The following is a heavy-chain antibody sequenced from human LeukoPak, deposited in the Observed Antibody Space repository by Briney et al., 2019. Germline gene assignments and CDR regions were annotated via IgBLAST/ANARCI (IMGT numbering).Heavy chain of an antibody. D-gene: IGHD3-3*01. J-gene: IGHJ5*02. CDR2: IYYSGRT. CDR3: ARAETQYYDFWSGYHNWFDP. CDR1: GGSISSYY. V-gene: IGHV4-59*01. Sequence: SETLSLTCTVSGGSISSYYWSWIRQPPGKGLEWIGYIYYSGRTNYNPSLKSRITILVDTSKNQFSLKLSSVTAADTAVYYCARAETQYYDFWSGYHNWFDPWGQGTLVTVSS.